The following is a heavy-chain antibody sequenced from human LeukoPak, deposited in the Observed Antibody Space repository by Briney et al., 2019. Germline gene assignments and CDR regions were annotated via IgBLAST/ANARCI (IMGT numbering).Heavy chain of an antibody. D-gene: IGHD3-22*01. CDR3: ARLLDYYDSSGYYDY. CDR1: GYSFTSYW. Sequence: GESLKISCKGSGYSFTSYWIGWVRQMPGKGLEWMGIIYPGDSDTRYSPSFQGQVTISADKSIGTAYLQWSSLKASDTAMYYCARLLDYYDSSGYYDYWGQGTLVTVSS. J-gene: IGHJ4*02. V-gene: IGHV5-51*01. CDR2: IYPGDSDT.